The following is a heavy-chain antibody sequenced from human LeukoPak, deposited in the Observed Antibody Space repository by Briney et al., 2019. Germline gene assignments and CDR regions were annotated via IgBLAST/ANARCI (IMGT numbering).Heavy chain of an antibody. CDR2: IYGGGST. V-gene: IGHV3-53*05. CDR1: GLTVSSNF. CDR3: AKDSSTSCHD. D-gene: IGHD2-2*01. Sequence: GGSLRLSCAASGLTVSSNFMSWVRQAPGKGLEWVSVIYGGGSTYYADSVKGRFTISRDNSKNTLYLQMNSLRAEDTAVYYCAKDSSTSCHDWGQGTLVTVSS. J-gene: IGHJ4*02.